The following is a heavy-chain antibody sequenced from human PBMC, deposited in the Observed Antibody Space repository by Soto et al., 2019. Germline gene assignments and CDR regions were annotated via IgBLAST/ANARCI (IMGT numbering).Heavy chain of an antibody. D-gene: IGHD6-13*01. CDR1: GYTFAGYY. CDR2: INPNSGGT. CDR3: ARGRGAAAGSYYYGMDV. Sequence: ASVKVSCKASGYTFAGYYMHWVRQAPGQGLEWMGWINPNSGGTNYAQKFQGWVTMTRDTSISTAYMELSRLRSDDTAVYYCARGRGAAAGSYYYGMDVWGQGTTVTVSS. J-gene: IGHJ6*02. V-gene: IGHV1-2*04.